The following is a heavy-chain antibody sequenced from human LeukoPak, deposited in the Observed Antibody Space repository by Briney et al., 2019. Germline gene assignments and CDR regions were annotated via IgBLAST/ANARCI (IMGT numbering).Heavy chain of an antibody. D-gene: IGHD6-19*01. CDR1: GGSISSYY. Sequence: SETLSLTCTVSGGSISSYYWSWIRQPPGKGLEWIGYIYYSGSTNYNPSLKSRVTISVDTSKNQSSLRLSSVTAADTAVYYCARDYSSGWYWFDPWGQGTLVTVSS. V-gene: IGHV4-59*01. CDR3: ARDYSSGWYWFDP. J-gene: IGHJ5*02. CDR2: IYYSGST.